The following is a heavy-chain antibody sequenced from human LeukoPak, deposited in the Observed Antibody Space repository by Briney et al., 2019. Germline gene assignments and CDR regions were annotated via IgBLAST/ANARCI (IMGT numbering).Heavy chain of an antibody. CDR2: INPNSGGT. CDR3: ARETGYSSSWYFFDY. D-gene: IGHD6-13*01. V-gene: IGHV1-2*04. Sequence: ASVKVSCKASGYTFTGCYMHWVRQAPGQGLEWMGWINPNSGGTNYAQKFQGWVTMTRDTSISTAYMELSRLRSDDTAVYYCARETGYSSSWYFFDYWGQGTLVTVSS. J-gene: IGHJ4*02. CDR1: GYTFTGCY.